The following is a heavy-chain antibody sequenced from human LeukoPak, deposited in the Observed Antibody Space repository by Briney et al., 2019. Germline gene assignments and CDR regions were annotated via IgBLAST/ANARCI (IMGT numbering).Heavy chain of an antibody. CDR1: GFTFDGYA. D-gene: IGHD6-13*01. CDR2: ISWNGGSI. CDR3: AKDSARSWSYFGY. Sequence: GGSLRLSCAASGFTFDGYAMPWVRQAPGKGLEWVSGISWNGGSIGYADSVKGRFTISSDNAKNSLYLQMNRLRAEGTALYYCAKDSARSWSYFGYWGQGTLVTVSS. V-gene: IGHV3-9*01. J-gene: IGHJ4*02.